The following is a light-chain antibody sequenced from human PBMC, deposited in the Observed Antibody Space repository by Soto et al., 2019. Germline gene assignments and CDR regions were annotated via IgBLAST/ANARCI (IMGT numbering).Light chain of an antibody. J-gene: IGLJ1*01. CDR3: SSYTSSSTPDV. Sequence: QSALTQPASVSGSPGQSITISCTGTSSDVGGYKYVSWYQQHPGKAPKLMIYEVSNRPSGVSNRFSGSKSGNTAYLTISGLQAEDEADYYCSSYTSSSTPDVFGTGTKLTVL. CDR1: SSDVGGYKY. V-gene: IGLV2-14*01. CDR2: EVS.